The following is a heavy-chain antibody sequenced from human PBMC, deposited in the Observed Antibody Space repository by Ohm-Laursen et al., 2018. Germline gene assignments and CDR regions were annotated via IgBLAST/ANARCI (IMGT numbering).Heavy chain of an antibody. J-gene: IGHJ5*02. V-gene: IGHV3-11*01. CDR3: ARVSRGTLQSP. D-gene: IGHD5-24*01. CDR2: ISSSGSAI. CDR1: GFTFSDYY. Sequence: SLRLSCAASGFTFSDYYMSWIRQAPGKGLEWVSYISSSGSAIYYADSVKGRFTISRDNAKNSLYLQMNSLRAEETAVYYCARVSRGTLQSPWGQGTLVTVSS.